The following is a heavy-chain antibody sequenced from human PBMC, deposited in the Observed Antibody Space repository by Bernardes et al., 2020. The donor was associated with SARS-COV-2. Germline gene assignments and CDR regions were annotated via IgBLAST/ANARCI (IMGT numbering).Heavy chain of an antibody. D-gene: IGHD2-21*01. J-gene: IGHJ4*02. CDR3: ARSPIGIAPFDY. V-gene: IGHV3-72*01. Sequence: GGSLRLSCAGSGFILSDHNMDWVRQAPGKGLDCIARICIKANWYRTEYDASVKGRFIISGDESTNSLYLQMNSLKTEDTAVYYCARSPIGIAPFDYWGQGTLVIVSS. CDR1: GFILSDHN. CDR2: ICIKANWYRT.